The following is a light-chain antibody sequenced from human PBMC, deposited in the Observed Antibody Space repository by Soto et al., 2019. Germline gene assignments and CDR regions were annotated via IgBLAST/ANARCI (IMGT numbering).Light chain of an antibody. CDR3: QQSYT. CDR2: AAS. J-gene: IGKJ2*01. CDR1: ESVTSTY. V-gene: IGKV3-20*01. Sequence: EIVLTQSPGTLSLSPGERATLSCRTSESVTSTYLAWYQQKPGQPPRLLIYAASSRATGIPDRFSGSGSGTDFTLTISSLQSEDFAIYYCQQSYTFGQGTKLEIK.